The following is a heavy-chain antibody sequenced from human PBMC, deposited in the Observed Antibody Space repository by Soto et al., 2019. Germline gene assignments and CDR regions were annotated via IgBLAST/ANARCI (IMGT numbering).Heavy chain of an antibody. CDR2: IWYDGNTK. V-gene: IGHV3-33*06. Sequence: TGGSLRLSCAASGFTFSTFGMHWVRQAPGKGLEWVALIWYDGNTKYYADSVKGRFIISRDNSKNTLYLQMNSLRAEDTAVYYCAKGDFRSALGRSDVYYYDMDVWGQGTTVTLSS. J-gene: IGHJ6*02. D-gene: IGHD3-3*01. CDR1: GFTFSTFG. CDR3: AKGDFRSALGRSDVYYYDMDV.